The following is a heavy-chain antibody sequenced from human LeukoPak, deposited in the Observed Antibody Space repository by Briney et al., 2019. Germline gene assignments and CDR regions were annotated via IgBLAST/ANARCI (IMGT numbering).Heavy chain of an antibody. CDR3: AKAGIAARPRDFDY. CDR1: GFTFSSYS. J-gene: IGHJ4*02. Sequence: GGSLRLSCAASGFTFSSYSMNWVRQAPGKGLEWVSFISTSSSYIYYADSVKGRFTISRDNAKNSLFLQMNSLRAEDTAVYYCAKAGIAARPRDFDYWGQGTLVTVSS. D-gene: IGHD6-6*01. V-gene: IGHV3-21*04. CDR2: ISTSSSYI.